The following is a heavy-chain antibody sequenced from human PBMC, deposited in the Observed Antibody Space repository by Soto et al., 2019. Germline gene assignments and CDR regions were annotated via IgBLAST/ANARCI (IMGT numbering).Heavy chain of an antibody. V-gene: IGHV1-8*01. D-gene: IGHD3-10*01. Sequence: ASVKVSCKASGYTFTSYDINWVRQATGQGLEWMGWMNPNSGNTGYAQKFQGRVTMTRNTSISTAYMELRSLRSDDTAVYYCARVPYYFGSGSLWGQGTLVTVSS. J-gene: IGHJ4*02. CDR3: ARVPYYFGSGSL. CDR2: MNPNSGNT. CDR1: GYTFTSYD.